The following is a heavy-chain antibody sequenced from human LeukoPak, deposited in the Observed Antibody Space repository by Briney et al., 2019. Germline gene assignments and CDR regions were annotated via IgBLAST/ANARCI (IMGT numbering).Heavy chain of an antibody. Sequence: SSETLSLTCAVSGYSITSGYYWGWIRQPPGKGLEWIGSIYHGGSTYSNPSLKSRVTISVDTSKNQFSLKLTSVTAADTAVYYCARHGPDIVLVPSVIWFDPWGQGTLVTVSS. J-gene: IGHJ5*02. D-gene: IGHD2-2*01. V-gene: IGHV4-38-2*01. CDR2: IYHGGST. CDR3: ARHGPDIVLVPSVIWFDP. CDR1: GYSITSGYY.